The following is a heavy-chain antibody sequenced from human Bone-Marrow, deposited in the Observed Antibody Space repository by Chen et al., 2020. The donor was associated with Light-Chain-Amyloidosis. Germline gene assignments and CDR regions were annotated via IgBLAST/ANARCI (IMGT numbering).Heavy chain of an antibody. CDR1: GYTFPNDW. CDR3: ARRRDGYNFDY. Sequence: EVQLEQSGPEVKKPGESLKISCKGSGYTFPNDWIGWVRQMPGKGLEWMGVIYPDDSDARYRPSFEGQVTISADKSITTAYLQWRSLKASDTAMYYCARRRDGYNFDYWGQGTLVTVSS. CDR2: IYPDDSDA. D-gene: IGHD5-12*01. V-gene: IGHV5-51*01. J-gene: IGHJ4*02.